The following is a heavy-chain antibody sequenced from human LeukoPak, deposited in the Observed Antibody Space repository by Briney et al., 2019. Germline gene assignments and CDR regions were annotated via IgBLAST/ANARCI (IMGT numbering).Heavy chain of an antibody. CDR3: ASGLLTQNWFAP. V-gene: IGHV1-69*05. CDR1: GGTFSSYA. CDR2: IIPIFGTA. J-gene: IGHJ5*02. D-gene: IGHD2-21*02. Sequence: ASVKVSCKASGGTFSSYAISWVRQAPGQGLEWMGRIIPIFGTANYAQKFQGRVTITTDESTSTAYMELSSLRSEDTAVYYCASGLLTQNWFAPWGQGTLVTVSS.